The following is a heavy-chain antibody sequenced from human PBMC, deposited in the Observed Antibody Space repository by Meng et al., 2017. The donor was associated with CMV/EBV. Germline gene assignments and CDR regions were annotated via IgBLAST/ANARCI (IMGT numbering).Heavy chain of an antibody. CDR1: GYTFTSYG. J-gene: IGHJ3*02. CDR2: ISAYNGNT. V-gene: IGHV1-18*01. CDR3: ARDVGGTITIFGVVIMGAFDI. D-gene: IGHD3-3*01. Sequence: ASVKVSCKASGYTFTSYGISWVRQAPGQGLEWMGWISAYNGNTNYAQKFQGRVTMTRDTSISTAYMELSRLRSDDTAVYYCARDVGGTITIFGVVIMGAFDIWGQGTMVTVSS.